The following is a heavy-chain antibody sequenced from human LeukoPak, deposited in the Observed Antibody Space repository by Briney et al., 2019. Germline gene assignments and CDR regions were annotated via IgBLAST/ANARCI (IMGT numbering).Heavy chain of an antibody. CDR2: MNPNSGNT. Sequence: ASVKVSCKASGYTFTSYDINWVRQATGQGLEWIGWMNPNSGNTGYAQKFQGRVTMTRNTSISTAYMELSSLRSEDTAVYYCARVRNQRITIFGVVIPSYYFDYWGQGTLVTVSS. D-gene: IGHD3-3*01. CDR1: GYTFTSYD. CDR3: ARVRNQRITIFGVVIPSYYFDY. V-gene: IGHV1-8*01. J-gene: IGHJ4*02.